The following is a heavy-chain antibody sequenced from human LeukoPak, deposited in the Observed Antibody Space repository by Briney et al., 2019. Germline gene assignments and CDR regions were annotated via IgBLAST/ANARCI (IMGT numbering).Heavy chain of an antibody. CDR2: ISSSSSTI. Sequence: GGSLRLFCAASGFTFSSYSMNWVRQAPGKGREWVSYISSSSSTIYYADSVKGRFTISRDNAKNSLYLQMNSLRAEDTAVYYCARAHGDYYDSSGYYWGQGTLVTVSS. V-gene: IGHV3-48*01. J-gene: IGHJ4*02. CDR1: GFTFSSYS. D-gene: IGHD3-22*01. CDR3: ARAHGDYYDSSGYY.